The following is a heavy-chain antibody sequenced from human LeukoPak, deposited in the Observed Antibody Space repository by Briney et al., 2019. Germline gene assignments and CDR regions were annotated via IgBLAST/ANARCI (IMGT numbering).Heavy chain of an antibody. J-gene: IGHJ4*02. CDR1: GFTFSSYA. V-gene: IGHV3-23*01. D-gene: IGHD4-17*01. CDR3: AKDRGGDSFDY. Sequence: PGGSLRLSCAASGFTFSSYAMSWGREAPGKGLEWGSAISGSGGSTYYADAVEGGFIISRDNSKNTLYLQMNSLRAEDTAVYYCAKDRGGDSFDYWGQGTLVTVSS. CDR2: ISGSGGST.